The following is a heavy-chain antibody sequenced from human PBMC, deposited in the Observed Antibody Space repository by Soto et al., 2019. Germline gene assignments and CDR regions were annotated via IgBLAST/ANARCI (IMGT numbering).Heavy chain of an antibody. CDR2: ISGSGGST. CDR1: GFTFSSYA. Sequence: GGSLRLSCAASGFTFSSYAMSWVRQAPGKGLEWVSAISGSGGSTYYADSVKGRFTISRDNSKNTLYLQMNSLRAEDTAVYYCAKDRGSSLAGGFRDHIIDYWGQGTLVTVSS. J-gene: IGHJ4*02. CDR3: AKDRGSSLAGGFRDHIIDY. D-gene: IGHD6-19*01. V-gene: IGHV3-23*01.